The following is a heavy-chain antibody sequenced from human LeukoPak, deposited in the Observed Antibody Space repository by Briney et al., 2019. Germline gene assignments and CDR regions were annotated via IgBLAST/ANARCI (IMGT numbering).Heavy chain of an antibody. J-gene: IGHJ6*03. CDR1: GFTFSSYW. CDR3: ARQDIVVVPAPPDPRAVYSNYSYYYYYYMDV. D-gene: IGHD2-2*01. V-gene: IGHV3-7*03. Sequence: GGSLRLSCAASGFTFSSYWMSWVRQAPGKGLEWVANIKQDGSEKHYVDSVKGRFTISRDNAKNSLYLQMNSLRSDDTAVYYCARQDIVVVPAPPDPRAVYSNYSYYYYYYMDVWGKGTTVTVSS. CDR2: IKQDGSEK.